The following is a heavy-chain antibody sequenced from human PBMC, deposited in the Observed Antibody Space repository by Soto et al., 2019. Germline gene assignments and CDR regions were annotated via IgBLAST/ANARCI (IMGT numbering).Heavy chain of an antibody. CDR3: ASAVAVPADFDY. Sequence: QVQLVQSGAEEKKPGASVKVSCKASGYTFTGYAMHWVRQAPGQRLEWMGWINAGNGNTKYSQKFQGRVTITRDTSASPAKMELSSLRSEDTAVYYCASAVAVPADFDYWGQGTLVTVSS. J-gene: IGHJ4*02. CDR2: INAGNGNT. V-gene: IGHV1-3*05. CDR1: GYTFTGYA. D-gene: IGHD6-19*01.